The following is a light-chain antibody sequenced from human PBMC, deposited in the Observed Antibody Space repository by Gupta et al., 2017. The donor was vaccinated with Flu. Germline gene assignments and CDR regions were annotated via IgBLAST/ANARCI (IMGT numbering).Light chain of an antibody. CDR2: EVV. CDR3: CSHTSDITLV. Sequence: SSLTPPSSVSASPGPSVTISCTGTSDDVGRYDFVSWYQHHPDKAPRLIIDEVVNRPSGISDRFSGSKSGNTASLTISRLQAEDEGHYYCCSHTSDITLVFGSGTSVTV. V-gene: IGLV2-14*01. J-gene: IGLJ1*01. CDR1: SDDVGRYDF.